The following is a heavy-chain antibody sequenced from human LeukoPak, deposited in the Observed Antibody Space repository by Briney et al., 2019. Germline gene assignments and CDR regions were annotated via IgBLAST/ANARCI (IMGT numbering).Heavy chain of an antibody. V-gene: IGHV3-74*01. J-gene: IGHJ4*02. CDR1: GFTFSSYW. D-gene: IGHD3-16*02. CDR2: INSDGSST. CDR3: AKDSDDYVWGSYRRYYFDY. Sequence: GGSLRLSCAASGFTFSSYWMHWVRQAPGKGLVWVSRINSDGSSTSYADSVKGRFTISRDNAKNTLYLQMNSLRAEDTAVYYCAKDSDDYVWGSYRRYYFDYWGQGTLVTVSS.